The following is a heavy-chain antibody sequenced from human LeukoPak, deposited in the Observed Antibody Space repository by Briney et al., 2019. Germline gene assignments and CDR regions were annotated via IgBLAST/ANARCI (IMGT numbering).Heavy chain of an antibody. V-gene: IGHV3-30*02. D-gene: IGHD6-13*01. Sequence: GGSLRLSCAASGFTFSRHSMNWVRQAPGKGLEWVAFIRQDASDKYYADSVKGRFTISRDNYENTLYLQMNSLRPDDTALYYCVKDFRWSFDYWGEGTLVTVSS. CDR2: IRQDASDK. CDR1: GFTFSRHS. CDR3: VKDFRWSFDY. J-gene: IGHJ4*02.